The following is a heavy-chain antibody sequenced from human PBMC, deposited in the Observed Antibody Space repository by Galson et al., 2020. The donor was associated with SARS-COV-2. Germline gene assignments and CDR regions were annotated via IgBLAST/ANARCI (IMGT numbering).Heavy chain of an antibody. V-gene: IGHV4-34*01. J-gene: IGHJ4*02. Sequence: SETMSLTCAVYGGSFSGYYWSWNRQPQGKGLEWIGEINNRGSTNYNPSLKSRATISVDTSKKQFSLKLSSVTAADTAVYYCAREAVIGGERPYYFDYWGQGTLVTVSS. CDR2: INNRGST. CDR1: GGSFSGYY. CDR3: AREAVIGGERPYYFDY. D-gene: IGHD1-1*01.